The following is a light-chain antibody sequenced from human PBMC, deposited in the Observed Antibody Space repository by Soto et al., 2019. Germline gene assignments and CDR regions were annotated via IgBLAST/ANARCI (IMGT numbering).Light chain of an antibody. CDR1: QSLLYSDGSNY. CDR3: MQGTYWPYT. Sequence: DIVATQSPLSLPVTLGQPSSISCSSSQSLLYSDGSNYLNWFQQRPGQSPRRLIFTVSNRDSGVPDRFSGSGSGTDFTLKISRVEAEDIGVYYCMQGTYWPYTFGQGTRLEIK. CDR2: TVS. V-gene: IGKV2-30*01. J-gene: IGKJ5*01.